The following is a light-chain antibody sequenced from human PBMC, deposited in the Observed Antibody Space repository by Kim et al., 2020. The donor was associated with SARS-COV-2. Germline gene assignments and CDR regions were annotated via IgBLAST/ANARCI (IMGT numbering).Light chain of an antibody. CDR2: YVS. J-gene: IGLJ3*02. V-gene: IGLV2-14*04. CDR3: SSYTSSSTRV. Sequence: GQSITISCTGPSSDVGVYNFVSWHQQHPGKAPQLMIFYVSKRPSGVSNRFSGSKSGNTASLTISGLQAEDEADYYCSSYTSSSTRVFGGGTKVTVL. CDR1: SSDVGVYNF.